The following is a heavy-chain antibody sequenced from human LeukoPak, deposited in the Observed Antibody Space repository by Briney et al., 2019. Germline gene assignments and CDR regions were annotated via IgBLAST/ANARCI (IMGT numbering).Heavy chain of an antibody. CDR3: ARDGEAEGRRPRPYYYYYMDV. CDR2: IIPIFGTA. J-gene: IGHJ6*03. CDR1: GGTFSSYA. D-gene: IGHD3-10*01. Sequence: SVKVSCKASGGTFSSYAISWVRQAPGQGLEWMGGIIPIFGTANYAQKFQGRVTITADESTSTAYMELSSLRSEDTAVYYCARDGEAEGRRPRPYYYYYMDVWGKGTTATVSS. V-gene: IGHV1-69*13.